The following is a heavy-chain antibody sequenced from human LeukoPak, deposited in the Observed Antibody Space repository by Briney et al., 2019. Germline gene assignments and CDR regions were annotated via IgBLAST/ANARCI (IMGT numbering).Heavy chain of an antibody. CDR1: GGSISSYY. D-gene: IGHD3-22*01. V-gene: IGHV4-59*12. J-gene: IGHJ4*02. CDR3: ARSGSSGYYPIDY. CDR2: IYYSGST. Sequence: SETLSLTCTVSGGSISSYYWSWIRQPPGKGLEWIGYIYYSGSTNYNPSLKSRVTISVDTSKNQFSLKLSSVTAADTAVYYCARSGSSGYYPIDYWGQGTLVTVSS.